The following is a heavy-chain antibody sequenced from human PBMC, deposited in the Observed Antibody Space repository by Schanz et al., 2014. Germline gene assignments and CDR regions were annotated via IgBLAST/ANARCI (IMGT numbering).Heavy chain of an antibody. CDR3: AKELYSGSHYGWFDP. V-gene: IGHV3-23*01. J-gene: IGHJ5*02. CDR2: ISGSGGST. D-gene: IGHD1-26*01. Sequence: VQLLESGGGLVQPGGSLKLSCSASGFTFRNYALSWVRQAPGKGLAWVSAISGSGGSTYYADSVKGRFTISRDNSNHTLYLQMNSLRADDPAVYYCAKELYSGSHYGWFDPWGQGTLVTVSS. CDR1: GFTFRNYA.